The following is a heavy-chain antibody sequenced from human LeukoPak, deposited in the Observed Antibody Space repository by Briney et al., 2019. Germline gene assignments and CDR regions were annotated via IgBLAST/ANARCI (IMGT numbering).Heavy chain of an antibody. V-gene: IGHV1-2*02. Sequence: ASVKVSCKASGYMFTGYYMHWVRQAPGQGLEWMGWINPNSGGTNYAQKFQGGVTMTRDTSISTAYMELSSLRSDDTAVYYCARGYCSGDCFTLFDYWGQGTLVTVSS. CDR3: ARGYCSGDCFTLFDY. CDR1: GYMFTGYY. J-gene: IGHJ4*02. D-gene: IGHD2-21*02. CDR2: INPNSGGT.